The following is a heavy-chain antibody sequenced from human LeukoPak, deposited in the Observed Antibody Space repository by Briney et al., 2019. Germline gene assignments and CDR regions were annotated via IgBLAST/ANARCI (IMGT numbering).Heavy chain of an antibody. CDR3: VKGYCSGGTCYSGDFDY. D-gene: IGHD2-15*01. CDR1: GFTFSSYW. J-gene: IGHJ4*02. V-gene: IGHV3-74*01. CDR2: INSDGSRI. Sequence: GGSLRLSCAASGFTFSSYWMHWVRHAPGKGLVWVSRINSDGSRINYADSVKGRFTISRDNAKNTLYLQMNSLRAEDTAVYYCVKGYCSGGTCYSGDFDYWGQGTLVTVSS.